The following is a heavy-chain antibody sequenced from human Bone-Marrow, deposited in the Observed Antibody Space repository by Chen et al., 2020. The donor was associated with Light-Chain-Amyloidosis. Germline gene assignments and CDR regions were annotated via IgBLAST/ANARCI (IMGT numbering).Heavy chain of an antibody. D-gene: IGHD5-12*01. CDR2: IYPDDSDA. Sequence: EVQLEQSGPEVKKPGASLKISCKGSGYTFPNYWIGWVRQMPGKGLEWMGVIYPDDSDAGYSPSFEGQVTISADKSIPTAYLQWRSLKASDTAMYCCARRRDGYNFDYWGQGTLVTVSS. CDR1: GYTFPNYW. V-gene: IGHV5-51*01. J-gene: IGHJ4*02. CDR3: ARRRDGYNFDY.